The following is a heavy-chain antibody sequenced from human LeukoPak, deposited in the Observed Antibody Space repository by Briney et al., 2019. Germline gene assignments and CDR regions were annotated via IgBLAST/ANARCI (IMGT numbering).Heavy chain of an antibody. D-gene: IGHD3-3*01. CDR1: GFTFRSHA. V-gene: IGHV3-23*01. CDR2: IYENGGTT. CDR3: AKDFRIRYYAHFDC. Sequence: PGGSLRLSCVGSGFTFRSHAMSWVRQAPAKGLELVSGIYENGGTTYYAASVKGRFSISRDNSKNTLYLQMDSLRGEGTAVFYCAKDFRIRYYAHFDCWGQGALVTLSS. J-gene: IGHJ4*02.